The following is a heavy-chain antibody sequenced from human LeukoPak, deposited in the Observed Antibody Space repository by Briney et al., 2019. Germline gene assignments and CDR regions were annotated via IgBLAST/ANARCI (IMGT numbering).Heavy chain of an antibody. Sequence: SETLSLTCAVYGGSFSGYYWSWIRQPPGKGLEWIGEINHSGSTNYNPSLKSRVTISVDTSKNQFSLKLSSVTAADTAVYYCARSGYYYLTRRDFDYWGQGTLVTVSS. CDR2: INHSGST. V-gene: IGHV4-34*01. CDR3: ARSGYYYLTRRDFDY. CDR1: GGSFSGYY. D-gene: IGHD3-22*01. J-gene: IGHJ4*02.